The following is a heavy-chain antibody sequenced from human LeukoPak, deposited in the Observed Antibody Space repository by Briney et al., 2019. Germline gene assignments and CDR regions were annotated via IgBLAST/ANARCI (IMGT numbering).Heavy chain of an antibody. Sequence: GGSLRLSCGTSGFTFSNYAMSWVRQAPGKGLEWVSAISGSGSNTYYADSVKGRFTISRDNSKNTLYLQMSSLRAEDTAVYYCARGTAGWGQGTLVTVSS. CDR3: ARGTAG. CDR2: ISGSGSNT. J-gene: IGHJ4*02. D-gene: IGHD5-18*01. CDR1: GFTFSNYA. V-gene: IGHV3-23*01.